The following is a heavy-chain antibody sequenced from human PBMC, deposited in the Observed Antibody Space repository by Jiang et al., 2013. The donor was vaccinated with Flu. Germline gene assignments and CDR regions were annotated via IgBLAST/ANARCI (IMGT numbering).Heavy chain of an antibody. CDR2: IYPGDSDT. Sequence: ISCKGSGYSFTSYWIGWVRQMPGKGLEWMGIIYPGDSDTRYSPSFQGQVTISADKSISTAYLQWSSLKASDTAMYYCARHHLGTIFGVVTPPDYWGQGTLVTVSS. CDR3: ARHHLGTIFGVVTPPDY. D-gene: IGHD3-3*01. J-gene: IGHJ4*02. CDR1: GYSFTSYW. V-gene: IGHV5-51*01.